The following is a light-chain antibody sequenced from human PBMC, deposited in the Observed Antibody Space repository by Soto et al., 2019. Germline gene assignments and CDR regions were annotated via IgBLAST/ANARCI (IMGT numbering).Light chain of an antibody. CDR1: SSDVGARDS. J-gene: IGLJ2*01. CDR2: DVT. CDR3: SSYTNTSTLEV. Sequence: QSALTQPASVSGSPGQSITISCTGSSSDVGARDSVSWYQQHPDRAPKLLIYDVTDRAGGVSSRFSGSKSGNTASLTISGLQAEDEAHYFCSSYTNTSTLEVFGGGTKLTVL. V-gene: IGLV2-14*03.